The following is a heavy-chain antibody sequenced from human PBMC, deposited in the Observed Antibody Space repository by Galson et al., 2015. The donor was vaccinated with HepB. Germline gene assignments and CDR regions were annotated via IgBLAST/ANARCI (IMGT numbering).Heavy chain of an antibody. CDR2: ISSSSSYI. Sequence: SLRLSCAASGFTFSTYSMNWVRQAPGKGLEWVSSISSSSSYIFYAGSVKGRFTISRDNAKNSLFLQMDGLRAEDTAVYYCAKRDGYKYKDAFDIWGQGTMVTVSS. V-gene: IGHV3-21*01. J-gene: IGHJ3*02. CDR3: AKRDGYKYKDAFDI. CDR1: GFTFSTYS. D-gene: IGHD5-24*01.